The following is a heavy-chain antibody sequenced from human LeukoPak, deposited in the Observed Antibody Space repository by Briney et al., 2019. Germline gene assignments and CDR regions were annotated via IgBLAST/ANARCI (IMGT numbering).Heavy chain of an antibody. CDR1: GGSISSSNW. V-gene: IGHV4-4*02. J-gene: IGHJ4*02. D-gene: IGHD6-6*01. CDR3: ARLPVWSSSSGGFDY. Sequence: SETLSLTCAVSGGSISSSNWWSWVRQPPGKGLEWIGEIYHSGSTNYNPSLKSRVTISVDKSKNQFSLKLSSVTAADTAVYYCARLPVWSSSSGGFDYWGQGTLVTVSS. CDR2: IYHSGST.